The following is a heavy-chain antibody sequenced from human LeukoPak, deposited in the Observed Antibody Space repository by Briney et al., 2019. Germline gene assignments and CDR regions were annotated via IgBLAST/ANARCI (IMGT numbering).Heavy chain of an antibody. Sequence: ASVKVSCKTSGYTFTDYFMHWVRQAPGQGLEWMGRINPNSGGTIYAQKFQVRVTMTRDTSITTVYMELSRLRSDDTAVYYCARDQKSWQYQLLYLGDAFDIWGQGTMVTVSS. V-gene: IGHV1-2*06. D-gene: IGHD2-2*02. CDR1: GYTFTDYF. CDR2: INPNSGGT. J-gene: IGHJ3*02. CDR3: ARDQKSWQYQLLYLGDAFDI.